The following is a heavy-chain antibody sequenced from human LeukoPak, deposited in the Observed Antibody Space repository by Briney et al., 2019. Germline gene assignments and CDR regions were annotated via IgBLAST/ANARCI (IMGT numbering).Heavy chain of an antibody. CDR1: RFTFSSYA. J-gene: IGHJ6*03. CDR2: ISYDGSNK. CDR3: ARVAGSNGYYYYYYMDV. Sequence: PGGSLRLSCAASRFTFSSYAMHWVRQAPGKGLEWVAVISYDGSNKYYADSVKGRFTISRDNSKNTLYLQMNSLRAEDTAVYYCARVAGSNGYYYYYYMDVWGKGTTVTVSS. D-gene: IGHD2-8*01. V-gene: IGHV3-30*04.